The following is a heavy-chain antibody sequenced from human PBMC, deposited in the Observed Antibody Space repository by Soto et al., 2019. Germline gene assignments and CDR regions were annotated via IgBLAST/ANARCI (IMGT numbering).Heavy chain of an antibody. CDR2: IYYSGST. V-gene: IGHV4-59*01. Sequence: PSETLSLTCTVSGGSISSYYWSWIRQPPGKGLEWIGYIYYSGSTNYNPSLKSRVTISIDTSKNQFSLKLSSVTAADTAMYYCARTSNCFDSWGQGTLVTISS. CDR1: GGSISSYY. J-gene: IGHJ5*01. CDR3: ARTSNCFDS.